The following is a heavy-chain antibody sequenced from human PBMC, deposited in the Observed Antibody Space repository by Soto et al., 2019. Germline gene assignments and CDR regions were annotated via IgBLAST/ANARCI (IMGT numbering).Heavy chain of an antibody. CDR1: GGSISSGPSY. D-gene: IGHD3-22*01. CDR2: IYYLGNT. J-gene: IGHJ4*02. V-gene: IGHV4-39*01. Sequence: PSETLSLTCTVSGGSISSGPSYWGWIRQPPGQGLEWVGSIYYLGNTYYNSSLGSRVVISVDKSTNQFSLKLSSVTAADTAVYYCAGLYPYESSGYYLNYRGQGTQVTLSS. CDR3: AGLYPYESSGYYLNY.